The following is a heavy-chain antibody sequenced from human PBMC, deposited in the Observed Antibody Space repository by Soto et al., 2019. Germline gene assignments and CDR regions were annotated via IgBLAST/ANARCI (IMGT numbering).Heavy chain of an antibody. CDR3: ARLNRYCSGGSCYSKSPTYYMDG. J-gene: IGHJ6*03. CDR2: IYYSGST. CDR1: GGSISSSSYY. V-gene: IGHV4-39*01. D-gene: IGHD2-15*01. Sequence: SETLSLTCTVSGGSISSSSYYWGWIRQPPGKGLEWIGSIYYSGSTYYNPSLKSRVTISVDTSKNQFSLKLSSVTAADTAVYYCARLNRYCSGGSCYSKSPTYYMDGLGKGNTVTGS.